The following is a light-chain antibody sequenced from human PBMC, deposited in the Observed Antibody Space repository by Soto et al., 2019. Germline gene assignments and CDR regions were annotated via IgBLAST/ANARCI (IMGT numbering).Light chain of an antibody. CDR3: QQYSNWPSWT. V-gene: IGKV3-15*01. CDR1: QSVGSD. CDR2: GAS. Sequence: EIVVTQSPATLSVSPGERATLSCRASQSVGSDLAWYQQKPGQAPRLLIYGASTRATGIPARFSGSGSGTEFTLTISSLQSEDFAVYYCQQYSNWPSWTFGQGTKVDIK. J-gene: IGKJ1*01.